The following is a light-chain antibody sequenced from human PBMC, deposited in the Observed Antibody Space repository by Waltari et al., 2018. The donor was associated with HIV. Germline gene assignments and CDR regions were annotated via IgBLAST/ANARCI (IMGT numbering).Light chain of an antibody. Sequence: QSALTQPPSASGSPGQSVTIPCTRPSSAVGSFKYVSWYQQHPGKAPKLMIYDVTKWPSGVPDRFSGSKSGNTASLTVSGLQAEDEADYYCSSYGGGNTVLFGGGTRLTVL. CDR1: SSAVGSFKY. V-gene: IGLV2-8*01. CDR2: DVT. J-gene: IGLJ3*02. CDR3: SSYGGGNTVL.